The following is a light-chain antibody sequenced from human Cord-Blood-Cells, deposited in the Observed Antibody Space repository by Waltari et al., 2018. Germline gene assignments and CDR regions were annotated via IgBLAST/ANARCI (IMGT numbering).Light chain of an antibody. CDR1: QSVSSY. J-gene: IGKJ2*01. CDR3: QQRSNWPYT. CDR2: DAS. V-gene: IGKV3-11*01. Sequence: EIVLTQSPATLSLSPGERATLSCRASQSVSSYLACYQQKPGQAPRLLIYDASNRATGIPARFSGSGSGTDFTLTICSLETEDFAVYYCQQRSNWPYTFGQGTKLEIK.